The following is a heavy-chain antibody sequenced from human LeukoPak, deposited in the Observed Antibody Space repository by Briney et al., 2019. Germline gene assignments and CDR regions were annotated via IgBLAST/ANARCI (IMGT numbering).Heavy chain of an antibody. J-gene: IGHJ4*02. CDR2: IRHDGGIK. V-gene: IGHV3-30*02. CDR1: GFTFRSFG. Sequence: GGSLRLSCAASGFTFRSFGMHWVRQAPGKGLEWVAFIRHDGGIKYYADSVKGLFTISRDNSKNTLYLQMDSLRTEDTAAYYCTKVTSSSWGYFDDWGQGTLVTVSS. D-gene: IGHD6-13*01. CDR3: TKVTSSSWGYFDD.